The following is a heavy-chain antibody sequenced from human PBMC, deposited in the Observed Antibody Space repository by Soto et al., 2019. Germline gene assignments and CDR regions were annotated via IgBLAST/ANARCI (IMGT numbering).Heavy chain of an antibody. D-gene: IGHD2-15*01. CDR2: IIPMFAAT. V-gene: IGHV1-69*01. CDR3: ARGAIAAVPAALSSHHDYTNYRFDS. Sequence: QVQLAQSGAEMTKPGSSVKVSCRASGGSFSDFAFSWVRQAPGQGLEWMGGIIPMFAATKYAQRLQDRVTITADESTNTVYLALNSLTSEDTAIYYCARGAIAAVPAALSSHHDYTNYRFDSWGQGTLVTVSS. CDR1: GGSFSDFA. J-gene: IGHJ4*02.